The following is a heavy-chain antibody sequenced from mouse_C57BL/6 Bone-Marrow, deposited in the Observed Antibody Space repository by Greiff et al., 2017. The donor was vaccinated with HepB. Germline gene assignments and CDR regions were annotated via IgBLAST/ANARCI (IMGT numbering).Heavy chain of an antibody. V-gene: IGHV5-9-1*02. D-gene: IGHD2-1*01. CDR1: GFTFSSYA. J-gene: IGHJ1*03. Sequence: EVQLVESGEGLVKPGGSLKLSCAASGFTFSSYAMSWVRQTPEKRLEWVAYISSGGDYIYYADTVKGRFTISRDNARNTLYLQMSSLKSEDTAMYYCTRFLLWYPHWYFDVWGTGTTVTVSS. CDR3: TRFLLWYPHWYFDV. CDR2: ISSGGDYI.